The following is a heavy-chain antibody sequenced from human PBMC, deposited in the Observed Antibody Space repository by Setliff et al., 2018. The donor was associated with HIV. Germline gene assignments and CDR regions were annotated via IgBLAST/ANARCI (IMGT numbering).Heavy chain of an antibody. CDR1: GGSISSDNW. J-gene: IGHJ3*02. CDR2: IYHSEYT. D-gene: IGHD3-16*01. CDR3: ASWHGGQEAFEI. Sequence: SETLSLTCAVSGGSISSDNWWTWVRQPPGKGLEWIGEIYHSEYTNYNASLKSRVSMSVDMSKSQFSLSLRSLTAADTAVYYCASWHGGQEAFEIWGQGTKVTVSS. V-gene: IGHV4-4*02.